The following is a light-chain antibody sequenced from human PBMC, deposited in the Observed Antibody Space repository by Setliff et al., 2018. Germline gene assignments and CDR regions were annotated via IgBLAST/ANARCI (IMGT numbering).Light chain of an antibody. J-gene: IGLJ2*01. CDR1: GSNIGNNY. V-gene: IGLV1-47*01. Sequence: QSALTQPPSVSGTPGQRVSISCSGSGSNIGNNYVCWYQRLPGAAPKLLVHRSDQRPSGVPDRFSGSKSGTSASLTISGLRSEDEADYFCAAWDASLSGPVFGGGTKVTV. CDR2: RSD. CDR3: AAWDASLSGPV.